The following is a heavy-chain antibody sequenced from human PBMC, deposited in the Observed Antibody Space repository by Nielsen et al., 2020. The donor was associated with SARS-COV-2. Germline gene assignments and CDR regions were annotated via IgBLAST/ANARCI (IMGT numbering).Heavy chain of an antibody. J-gene: IGHJ4*02. D-gene: IGHD1-26*01. CDR1: GFTFSDYY. V-gene: IGHV3-11*04. Sequence: GGSLRLSCVASGFTFSDYYMTWIRQAPGKGLEWVSYISGSGGIIYYTDSVKGRFTISRDNSKNTLYLQMNSLRAEDTAVYYCARVASGSYNGYFDYWGQGTLVTVSS. CDR3: ARVASGSYNGYFDY. CDR2: ISGSGGII.